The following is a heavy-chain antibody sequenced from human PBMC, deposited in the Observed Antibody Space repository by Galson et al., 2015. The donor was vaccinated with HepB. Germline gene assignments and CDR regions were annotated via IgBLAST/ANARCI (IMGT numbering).Heavy chain of an antibody. Sequence: SLRLSCAASGFTFRNYAMSWVRQAPGKGLEWVSAITPSGDNTYSADSVKGRFTISRDNSKNTLFLQKTGLTADDTAIYYCAIGHPEYTRGWYRQSLYYFDSWGQGTLVAVSS. J-gene: IGHJ4*02. CDR3: AIGHPEYTRGWYRQSLYYFDS. CDR2: ITPSGDNT. V-gene: IGHV3-23*01. CDR1: GFTFRNYA. D-gene: IGHD6-19*01.